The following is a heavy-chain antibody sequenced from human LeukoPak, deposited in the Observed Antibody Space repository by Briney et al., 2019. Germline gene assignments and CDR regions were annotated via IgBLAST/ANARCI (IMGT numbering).Heavy chain of an antibody. CDR3: ARGQLWLRGTFDY. D-gene: IGHD5-18*01. V-gene: IGHV4-34*01. CDR1: GGSFSGYY. J-gene: IGHJ4*02. CDR2: INHSGST. Sequence: SETLSLTCAVYGGSFSGYYWSWIRQPPGKGLEWIGEINHSGSTNYNPSLKSRVTISVDTSKNQFSLKLSSVTAADTAVYYCARGQLWLRGTFDYWGQRTLVTVSS.